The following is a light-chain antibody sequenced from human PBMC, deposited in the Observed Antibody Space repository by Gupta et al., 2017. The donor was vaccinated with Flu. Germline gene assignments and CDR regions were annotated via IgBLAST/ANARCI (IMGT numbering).Light chain of an antibody. J-gene: IGLJ1*01. V-gene: IGLV1-44*01. CDR1: SFNCGSNT. CDR3: AAWDGSGSACV. Sequence: VAITGYGSSFNCGSNTVDWYEQVPGKAPQLLISEKHKRPSGIPDRFSGSKSGTSDPLVITGLQTGDEADCYGAAWDGSGSACVCGNGTRVTVL. CDR2: EKH.